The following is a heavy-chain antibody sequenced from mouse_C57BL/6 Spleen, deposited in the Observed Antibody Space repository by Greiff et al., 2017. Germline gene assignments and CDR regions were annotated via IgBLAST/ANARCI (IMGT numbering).Heavy chain of an antibody. CDR2: IYPRSGNT. CDR1: GYTFTSYG. D-gene: IGHD2-4*01. J-gene: IGHJ2*01. V-gene: IGHV1-81*01. Sequence: QVQLQQSGAELARPGASVKLSCKASGYTFTSYGISWVKQRTGQGLEWIGEIYPRSGNTYYNEKFKGKATLTADKSSRTAYMELRSLTSEDSAVYFCARPLIYYDYDVTSYCDYWGQGTTLTVSS. CDR3: ARPLIYYDYDVTSYCDY.